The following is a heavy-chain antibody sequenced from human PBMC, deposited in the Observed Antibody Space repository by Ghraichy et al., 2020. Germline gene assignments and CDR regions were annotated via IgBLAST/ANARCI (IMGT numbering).Heavy chain of an antibody. CDR1: GFTFSFYA. Sequence: GALRLSCAASGFTFSFYAMSWVRQAPGKGLEWVSTISASGDDIYYADSVKGRFTISRDNSKNPLYLQMNSLRAEDTALYYCAKDYDYGDNRHAFDIWGQGTMVTVSS. D-gene: IGHD4-23*01. CDR3: AKDYDYGDNRHAFDI. CDR2: ISASGDDI. V-gene: IGHV3-23*01. J-gene: IGHJ3*02.